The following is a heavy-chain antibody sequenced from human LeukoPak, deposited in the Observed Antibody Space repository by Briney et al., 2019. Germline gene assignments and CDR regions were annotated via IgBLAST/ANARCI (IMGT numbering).Heavy chain of an antibody. CDR2: IWYDGSNK. D-gene: IGHD6-19*01. Sequence: PGGSLRLSCAASGFTFSSYGMHWVRQAPGKGLEWVAVIWYDGSNKYYADSVKGRFTISRDNSKNTLYLQMNSLRAEDTAVYYCARGHSSGWYHDAFDTWGQGTMVTVSS. J-gene: IGHJ3*02. CDR3: ARGHSSGWYHDAFDT. CDR1: GFTFSSYG. V-gene: IGHV3-33*01.